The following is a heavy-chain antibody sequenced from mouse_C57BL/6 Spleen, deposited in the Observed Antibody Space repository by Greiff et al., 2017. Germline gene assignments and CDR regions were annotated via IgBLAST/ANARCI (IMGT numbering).Heavy chain of an antibody. CDR2: ISSGSSTI. CDR3: ARNYYGSSPYYFDD. V-gene: IGHV5-17*01. D-gene: IGHD1-1*01. Sequence: EVQLQQSGGGLVKPGGSLKLSCAASGFTFSDYGMHWVRQAPEKGLEWVAYISSGSSTIYYADTVKGRFTISRDNAKNTLFLQMTSLRSEDTAMYDCARNYYGSSPYYFDDWGQGTTLTVSS. CDR1: GFTFSDYG. J-gene: IGHJ2*01.